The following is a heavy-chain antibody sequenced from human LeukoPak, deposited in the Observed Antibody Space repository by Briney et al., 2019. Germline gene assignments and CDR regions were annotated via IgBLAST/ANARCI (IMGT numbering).Heavy chain of an antibody. CDR3: ARQKWEQQGRDYYFNGLDV. V-gene: IGHV3-21*04. J-gene: IGHJ6*02. D-gene: IGHD1-26*01. CDR2: ISSSSSYI. Sequence: PGGSLRLSCAASGFTFSSYSMNWVRQAPGKGLEWVSSISSSSSYIYYADSVKGRFTISRDNAKNSLYLQMNSLRAEDTAVYYCARQKWEQQGRDYYFNGLDVWGPGTTVTVSS. CDR1: GFTFSSYS.